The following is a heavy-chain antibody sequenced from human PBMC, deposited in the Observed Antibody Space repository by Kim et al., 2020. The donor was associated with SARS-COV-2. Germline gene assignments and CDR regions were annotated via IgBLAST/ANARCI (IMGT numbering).Heavy chain of an antibody. Sequence: GGSLRLSCAASGLTFSIYVVAWVRQAPGKGLEWVPGITSDGITSYIDSVKGRFTISRDNSKNKMYLQMNNLRAEDTALYFCARGVTYWGQGTLVTVS. CDR3: ARGVTY. V-gene: IGHV3-23*01. D-gene: IGHD2-21*02. J-gene: IGHJ4*02. CDR2: ITSDGIT. CDR1: GLTFSIYV.